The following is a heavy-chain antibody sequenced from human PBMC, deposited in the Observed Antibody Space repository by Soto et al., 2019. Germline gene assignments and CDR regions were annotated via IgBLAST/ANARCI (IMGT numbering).Heavy chain of an antibody. CDR2: ISSSGSTI. D-gene: IGHD2-2*01. J-gene: IGHJ6*02. CDR3: ARDGCSSTSSIIGMDV. Sequence: EVQLVESGGGLVQPGGSLRLSCAASGFTFSSYEMNWVRQAPGKGLEWVSYISSSGSTIYYADSVKGRFTISRDNAKNSLYLQMNSLRAEDTAVYYCARDGCSSTSSIIGMDVWGQGTTVTVSS. CDR1: GFTFSSYE. V-gene: IGHV3-48*03.